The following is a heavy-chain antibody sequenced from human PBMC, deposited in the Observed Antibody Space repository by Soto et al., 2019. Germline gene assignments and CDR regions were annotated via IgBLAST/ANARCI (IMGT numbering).Heavy chain of an antibody. D-gene: IGHD3-10*01. V-gene: IGHV4-30-2*01. CDR3: ARESETGWFDP. J-gene: IGHJ5*02. Sequence: QLQLQESGSGLVKPSQTLSLTCAVSGGSISSGGYSWSCNRQPPGKGLEWIGYIYHSGSTYYNPSLHSRVTMSVDRSKNQFALKLSSVTAADTAVYYCARESETGWFDPWGQGTLVTVSS. CDR2: IYHSGST. CDR1: GGSISSGGYS.